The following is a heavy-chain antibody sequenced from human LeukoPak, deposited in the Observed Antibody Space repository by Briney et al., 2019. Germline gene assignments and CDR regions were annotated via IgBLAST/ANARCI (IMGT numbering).Heavy chain of an antibody. Sequence: PGGSLRLSCAASGFTVSSNYMSWVRQAPGKGLEWVSVIYSGGSTYYADSVKGRFTISRDNSKNTLSLQINSLRAEDTAVYYCASAALSFGSWYYYMDVWGKGTTVTVSS. D-gene: IGHD6-13*01. V-gene: IGHV3-53*01. CDR3: ASAALSFGSWYYYMDV. CDR1: GFTVSSNY. CDR2: IYSGGST. J-gene: IGHJ6*03.